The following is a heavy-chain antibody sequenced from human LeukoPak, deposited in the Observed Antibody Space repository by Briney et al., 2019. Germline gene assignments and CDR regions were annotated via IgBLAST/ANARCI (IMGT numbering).Heavy chain of an antibody. CDR2: IYYSGST. CDR3: ARDAGYSSGCYVDY. V-gene: IGHV4-31*03. Sequence: SETLSLNCTVSGGSISSGGYYWSWIRQHPGKGLEWIGYIYYSGSTYYNPSLKSRVTISVDTSKNQFSLKLSSVTAADTAVYYCARDAGYSSGCYVDYWGQGTLVTVSS. CDR1: GGSISSGGYY. J-gene: IGHJ4*02. D-gene: IGHD6-19*01.